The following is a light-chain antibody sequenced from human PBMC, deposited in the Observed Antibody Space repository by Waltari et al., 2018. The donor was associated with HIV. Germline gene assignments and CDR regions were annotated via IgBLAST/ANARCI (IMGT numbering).Light chain of an antibody. CDR2: EVY. J-gene: IGKJ4*01. Sequence: DIVMTQTPLSLSVTPGQPASISCKSNQTLLHSNRKTYLEWYLQKSGQPPQLLIYEVYNRFSGVPDRFSGSGSGTDFTLKISRVEAEDVGVYYCLQSLQLPLTFGGGTKVEIK. CDR3: LQSLQLPLT. CDR1: QTLLHSNRKTY. V-gene: IGKV2D-29*01.